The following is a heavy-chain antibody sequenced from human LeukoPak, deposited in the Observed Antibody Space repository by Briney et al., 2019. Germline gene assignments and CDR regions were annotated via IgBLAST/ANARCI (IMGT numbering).Heavy chain of an antibody. J-gene: IGHJ6*03. Sequence: GASVKVSCKASGGTFSSYAISWVRQAPGQGLEWMGGIIPIFGTANYAQKFQGRVTITTDESTSTAYMELSSLRSEDTAVYYCAIGDDTAMVPGDAYYYYMDVWGKGTTVTVSS. CDR2: IIPIFGTA. CDR3: AIGDDTAMVPGDAYYYYMDV. CDR1: GGTFSSYA. V-gene: IGHV1-69*05. D-gene: IGHD5-18*01.